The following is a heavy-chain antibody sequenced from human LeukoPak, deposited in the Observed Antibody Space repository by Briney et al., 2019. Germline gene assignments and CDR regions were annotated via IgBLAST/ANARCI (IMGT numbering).Heavy chain of an antibody. CDR1: GYTFTSYD. CDR2: MNPNSCNT. V-gene: IGHV1-8*01. Sequence: ASVKVSCKASGYTFTSYDINWVRQATGQGLEWMGWMNPNSCNTGYAQKFQGRVTMTRNTSISTAYMELSSLRSEDTAVYYCARVRGSGSPYYYYYMDVWGKGTTVTISS. J-gene: IGHJ6*03. D-gene: IGHD3-10*01. CDR3: ARVRGSGSPYYYYYMDV.